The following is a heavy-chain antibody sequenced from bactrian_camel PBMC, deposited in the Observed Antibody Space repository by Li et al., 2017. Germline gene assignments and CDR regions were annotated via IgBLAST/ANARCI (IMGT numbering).Heavy chain of an antibody. J-gene: IGHJ6*01. CDR3: VRDGELLPSLFGY. D-gene: IGHD6*01. V-gene: IGHV3S1*01. CDR2: IYTGDGST. Sequence: VQLVESGGGSVQAGGSLRLSCEVSGYNYNSYCLGWFRQPPGKEREGVAVIYTGDGSTHVANSVAGRFVISQDGIENTLFLQMNSLKPEDTAVYFCVRDGELLPSLFGYWGQGTQVTVS. CDR1: GYNYNSYC.